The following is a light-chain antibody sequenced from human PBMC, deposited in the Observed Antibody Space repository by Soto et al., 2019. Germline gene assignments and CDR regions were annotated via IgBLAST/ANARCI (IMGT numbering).Light chain of an antibody. J-gene: IGLJ1*01. Sequence: QSALTQPASVSGSPGQSITISSTGTSSDVGGYNFVSWYQQHPGKAPKLMIYEVSNRPSGVSNRFSGSRSGNTASLTISGLQAEDEADYYCSSYARSNTLVFGTGTKLTVL. CDR2: EVS. CDR3: SSYARSNTLV. V-gene: IGLV2-14*01. CDR1: SSDVGGYNF.